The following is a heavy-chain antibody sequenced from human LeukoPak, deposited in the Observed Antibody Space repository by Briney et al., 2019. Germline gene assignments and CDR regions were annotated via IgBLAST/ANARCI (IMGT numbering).Heavy chain of an antibody. J-gene: IGHJ6*03. D-gene: IGHD3-10*01. CDR2: IIPIFGTA. CDR1: GYTFTSYG. CDR3: ARGAWFGTGYYYYYYYYMDV. Sequence: ASVMVSCKTSGYTFTSYGISWVRQAPGQGLEWMGGIIPIFGTANYAQKFQGRVTITADKSTSTAYMELSSLRSEDTAVYYCARGAWFGTGYYYYYYYYMDVWGKGTTVTVSS. V-gene: IGHV1-69*06.